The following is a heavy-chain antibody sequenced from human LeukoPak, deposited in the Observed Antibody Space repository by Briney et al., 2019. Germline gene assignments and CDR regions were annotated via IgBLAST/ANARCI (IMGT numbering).Heavy chain of an antibody. CDR2: IYYSGST. CDR3: ARVGGWSSGWSPFDY. J-gene: IGHJ4*02. V-gene: IGHV4-59*01. CDR1: GGSISSYY. D-gene: IGHD6-19*01. Sequence: SETLSLTCTVSGGSISSYYWSWIRQPPGKGLEWIEYIYYSGSTNYNPSLKSRVTISVDTSKNQFSLKLSSVTAADTAVYYCARVGGWSSGWSPFDYWGQGTLVTVSS.